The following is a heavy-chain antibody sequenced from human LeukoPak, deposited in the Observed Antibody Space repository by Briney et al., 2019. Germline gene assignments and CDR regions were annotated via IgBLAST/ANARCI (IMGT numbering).Heavy chain of an antibody. Sequence: GASVKVSCKASGGTFSSYAISWVRQAPGQGLEWMGRIIPILGIANYAQEFQGRVTITADKSTSTAYMELSSLRSEDTAVYYCARGDTVLPGMDVWGQGTTVTVPS. D-gene: IGHD4-11*01. CDR3: ARGDTVLPGMDV. CDR2: IIPILGIA. CDR1: GGTFSSYA. J-gene: IGHJ6*02. V-gene: IGHV1-69*04.